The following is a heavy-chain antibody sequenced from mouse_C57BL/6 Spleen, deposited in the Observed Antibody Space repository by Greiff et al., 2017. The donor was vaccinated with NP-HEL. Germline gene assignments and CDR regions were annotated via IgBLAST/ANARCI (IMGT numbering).Heavy chain of an antibody. Sequence: EVKLVESGEGLVKPGGSLKLSCAASGFTFSSYAMSWVRQTPEKRLEWVAYISSGGDYIYYADTVKGRFTISRDNARNTLYLQMSSLKSEDTAMYYCTRDGYYGSSYGMDYWGQGTSVTVSS. CDR3: TRDGYYGSSYGMDY. D-gene: IGHD1-1*01. CDR2: ISSGGDYI. V-gene: IGHV5-9-1*02. CDR1: GFTFSSYA. J-gene: IGHJ4*01.